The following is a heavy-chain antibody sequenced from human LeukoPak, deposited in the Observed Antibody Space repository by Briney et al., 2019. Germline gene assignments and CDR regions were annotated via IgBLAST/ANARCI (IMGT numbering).Heavy chain of an antibody. J-gene: IGHJ5*02. Sequence: KTSGTLSLTCTVSGGSISGYSWSWIRQPPGKGLECIGYIYYSGSTNYNPSLKSRVTMSVDTSKNQFSLSLSSVTAADTAVYYCARAKLRNWFDPWGQGTLVTVSS. CDR1: GGSISGYS. CDR3: ARAKLRNWFDP. CDR2: IYYSGST. V-gene: IGHV4-59*01. D-gene: IGHD1-1*01.